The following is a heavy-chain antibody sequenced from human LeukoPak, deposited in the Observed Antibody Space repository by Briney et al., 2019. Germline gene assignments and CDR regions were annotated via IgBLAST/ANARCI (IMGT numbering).Heavy chain of an antibody. CDR1: GGSISGAY. V-gene: IGHV4-4*09. J-gene: IGHJ4*02. D-gene: IGHD3-16*01. CDR2: IYSSGIA. CDR3: ARRIASAYALDS. Sequence: TSETLSLTCTVSGGSISGAYWSWIRQPPGKGLEWIGYIYSSGIANYNPSLKSRVTMSVDTSKNQFSLNLSSVTAADTAVYYCARRIASAYALDSWGQGTLVTVSS.